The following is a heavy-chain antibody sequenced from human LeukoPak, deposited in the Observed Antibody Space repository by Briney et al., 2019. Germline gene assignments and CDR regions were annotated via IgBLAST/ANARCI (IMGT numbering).Heavy chain of an antibody. D-gene: IGHD6-13*01. CDR2: VSAFNGNT. CDR3: ARGVGPIAAASDAFDI. V-gene: IGHV1-18*01. CDR1: GYTFTSYG. J-gene: IGHJ3*02. Sequence: ASVKVSCKASGYTFTSYGISWVRQAPGQGLEWMGWVSAFNGNTNYAQKLQGRVTMTTDTSTSTAYMELRSLRSDDTAVYYCARGVGPIAAASDAFDIWGQGTMVTVSS.